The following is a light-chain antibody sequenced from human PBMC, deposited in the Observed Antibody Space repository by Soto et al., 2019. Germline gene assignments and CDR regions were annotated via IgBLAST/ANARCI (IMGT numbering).Light chain of an antibody. Sequence: IQMTQSPSSLSASVGDRVTITCRASQRLSSRLTWYQQKPGEAPKLLIYETSSLHSGVPSRFSGSGSETDFTLTINSLHPEDFATYYCQQSFSPPYTFGQGTKLEIK. J-gene: IGKJ2*01. CDR3: QQSFSPPYT. CDR1: QRLSSR. CDR2: ETS. V-gene: IGKV1-39*01.